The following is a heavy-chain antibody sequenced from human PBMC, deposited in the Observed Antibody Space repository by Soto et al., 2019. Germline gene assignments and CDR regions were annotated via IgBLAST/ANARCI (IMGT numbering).Heavy chain of an antibody. J-gene: IGHJ6*02. CDR1: GFTFISNW. CDR2: IKRDGSEK. V-gene: IGHV3-7*03. D-gene: IGHD2-21*02. CDR3: ARDHLILPAHDFFYGSDV. Sequence: PGESLILSCAASGFTFISNWMIWVRQSPGKGLEWVANIKRDGSEKYYLDSVKGRFTISRDNAKNSVYLQMNSLRADDTAVYYCARDHLILPAHDFFYGSDVWGQGAKVTVSS.